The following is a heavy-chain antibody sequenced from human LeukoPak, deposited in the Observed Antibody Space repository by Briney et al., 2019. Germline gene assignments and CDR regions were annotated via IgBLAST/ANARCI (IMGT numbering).Heavy chain of an antibody. Sequence: ASVKVSCKASGYTFTSYDINWVRQATGQGLEWMGWMNPNSGNTGYAQKFQGRVTITRNTSISTAYMELSSLRSEDTAVYYCARVGKADLALWNWGQGTLVTVSS. CDR3: ARVGKADLALWN. CDR1: GYTFTSYD. V-gene: IGHV1-8*03. CDR2: MNPNSGNT. J-gene: IGHJ4*02. D-gene: IGHD4-23*01.